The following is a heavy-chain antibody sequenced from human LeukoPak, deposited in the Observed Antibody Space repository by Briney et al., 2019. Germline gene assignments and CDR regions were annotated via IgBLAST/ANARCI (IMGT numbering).Heavy chain of an antibody. CDR2: IPYDGSVK. D-gene: IGHD6-13*01. Sequence: PGGSLRLSCAASGFTFSSYGMHWVRQAPGKGLEWVAVIPYDGSVKYYSDSVKGRFTISRDSSKNTLYLQMNSLRAEDTAVYYCAKEEQQLISHGFDYWGQGTLVTVSS. J-gene: IGHJ4*02. CDR3: AKEEQQLISHGFDY. V-gene: IGHV3-30*18. CDR1: GFTFSSYG.